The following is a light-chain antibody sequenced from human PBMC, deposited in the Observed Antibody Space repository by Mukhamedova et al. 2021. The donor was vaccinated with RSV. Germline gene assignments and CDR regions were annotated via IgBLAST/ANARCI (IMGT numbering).Light chain of an antibody. CDR3: QQYTNRPPWEVS. CDR2: DAS. V-gene: IGKV3-15*01. Sequence: RATLSCRTSQTIGSNLAWYQHKPGQAPRLLIYDASNRAPGIPARFSGSGSGTEFSLTISSVQSEDFGIYFCQQYTNRPPWEVSFGG. CDR1: QTIGSN. J-gene: IGKJ4*01.